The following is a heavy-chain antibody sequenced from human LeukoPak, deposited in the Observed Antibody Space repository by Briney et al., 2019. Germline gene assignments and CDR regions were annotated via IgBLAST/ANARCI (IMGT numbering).Heavy chain of an antibody. V-gene: IGHV6-1*01. Sequence: SQTLSLTCAISRARAPSYSAAWTWIRQSPARGLEWLGRTYYSSKWYNDYALSVKSRITISPDTSKNQFSLLLNSVTLEDTALYYCAREDSSGSNGFDIWGQGTMVTVSS. CDR2: TYYSSKWYN. CDR1: RARAPSYSAA. J-gene: IGHJ3*02. D-gene: IGHD3-22*01. CDR3: AREDSSGSNGFDI.